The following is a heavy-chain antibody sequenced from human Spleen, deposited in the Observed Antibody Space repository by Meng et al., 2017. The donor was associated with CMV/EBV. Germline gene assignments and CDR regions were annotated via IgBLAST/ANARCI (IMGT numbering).Heavy chain of an antibody. V-gene: IGHV1-18*01. CDR2: ISAYNGNT. CDR1: GYTFTSYG. Sequence: HVRLVHSGHEVKKPEASVKVTCKASGYTFTSYGISWVRQAPGQGLEWMGWISAYNGNTNYAQKLQGRVTMTTDTSTSTAYMELRSLRSDDTAVYYCARDSGSYPQQNYFDYWGQGTLVTVSS. D-gene: IGHD1-26*01. CDR3: ARDSGSYPQQNYFDY. J-gene: IGHJ4*02.